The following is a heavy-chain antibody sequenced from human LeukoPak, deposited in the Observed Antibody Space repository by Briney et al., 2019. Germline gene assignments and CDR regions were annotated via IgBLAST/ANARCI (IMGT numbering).Heavy chain of an antibody. CDR1: GYTFTGYY. J-gene: IGHJ4*02. CDR3: ASSLQLYCRGGSCFDY. V-gene: IGHV1-2*02. CDR2: INPNSGGT. D-gene: IGHD2-15*01. Sequence: ASVKVSCKASGYTFTGYYMHWVRQAPGQGLEWMGWINPNSGGTNYAQKFQGRVTMTRDTPISTAYMELSRLRSDDTAVYYCASSLQLYCRGGSCFDYWGQGTLVTVSS.